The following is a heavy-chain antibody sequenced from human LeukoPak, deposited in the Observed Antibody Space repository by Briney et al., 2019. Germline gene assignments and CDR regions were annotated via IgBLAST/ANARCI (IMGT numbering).Heavy chain of an antibody. V-gene: IGHV4-59*08. CDR2: IYYSGST. Sequence: SETLSLTCTVSGGSISSYYWSWIRQPPGKGLEWIGYIYYSGSTNYNPSLKSRVTISVDTSKNQFSLKLSSVTAADTAVYYCARHSDNYDFRSGYHTTLYFDYWGQGTLVTVSS. J-gene: IGHJ4*02. CDR3: ARHSDNYDFRSGYHTTLYFDY. D-gene: IGHD3-3*01. CDR1: GGSISSYY.